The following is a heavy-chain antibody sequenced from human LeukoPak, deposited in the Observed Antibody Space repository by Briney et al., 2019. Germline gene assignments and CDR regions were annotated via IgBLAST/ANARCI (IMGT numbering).Heavy chain of an antibody. CDR3: ARALAVAGPFDY. V-gene: IGHV3-30-3*01. Sequence: GGSLRLSCAASGFTFSSYAMHWVRQAPGKGLEWVAVISYDGSNKYYADSVKGRFTISRDNSKNTLYLQINSLRAEDTAVYYCARALAVAGPFDYWGQGTLVTVSS. CDR2: ISYDGSNK. J-gene: IGHJ4*02. D-gene: IGHD6-19*01. CDR1: GFTFSSYA.